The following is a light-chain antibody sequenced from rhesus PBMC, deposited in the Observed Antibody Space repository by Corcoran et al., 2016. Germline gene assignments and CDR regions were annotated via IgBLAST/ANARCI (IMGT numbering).Light chain of an antibody. V-gene: IGKV1-22*01. CDR3: LQYNSSPFT. Sequence: DIQMTQSPSSLSASVGDTVIITCQASQDIASWLAWYQQRPGKAPKLRIYKASSLQSGVPSRFSGSESGKDFSLIIRNLQPEDCATYYCLQYNSSPFTFGPGTKLDIK. CDR2: KAS. J-gene: IGKJ3*01. CDR1: QDIASW.